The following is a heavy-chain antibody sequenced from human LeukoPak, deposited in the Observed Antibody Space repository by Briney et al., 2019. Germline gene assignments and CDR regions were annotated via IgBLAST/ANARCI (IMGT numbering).Heavy chain of an antibody. V-gene: IGHV4-39*01. D-gene: IGHD6-25*01. CDR1: GGSISSSSYH. Sequence: SETLSLTCTVSGGSISSSSYHWGWIRQRPGKGLEWIGNIYYSGSTNYNPSLKSRVTISVDTSKNQFSLKLSSVTAADTAVYYCARESSSGGILDYWGQGTLVTVSS. CDR2: IYYSGST. J-gene: IGHJ4*02. CDR3: ARESSSGGILDY.